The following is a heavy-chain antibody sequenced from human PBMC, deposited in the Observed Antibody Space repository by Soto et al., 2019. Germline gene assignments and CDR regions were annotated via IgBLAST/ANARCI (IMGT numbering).Heavy chain of an antibody. CDR3: ARGGYLGVYYYYGMDV. CDR1: GYTFTSYG. Sequence: ASVKVSCKDSGYTFTSYGISWVRQAPGQGLEWMGWISAYNGNTNYAQKLQGRVTMTTDTSTSTAYMELRSLRSDDTAVYYCARGGYLGVYYYYGMDVWGQGTTVTVSS. J-gene: IGHJ6*02. CDR2: ISAYNGNT. D-gene: IGHD7-27*01. V-gene: IGHV1-18*01.